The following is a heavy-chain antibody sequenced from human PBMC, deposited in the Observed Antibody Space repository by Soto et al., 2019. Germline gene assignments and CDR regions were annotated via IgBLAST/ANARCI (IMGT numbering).Heavy chain of an antibody. V-gene: IGHV5-10-1*01. Sequence: PXESVTMSCTGSGYSFTSYWISLVRQMPGKGLEWMGRIDPSDSYTNYSPSFQGNVTISADKSISTAYLQWSSLKASDTAMYYCARLVGYCSSTSCYGMDVWGQGTKVTVYS. J-gene: IGHJ6*02. CDR1: GYSFTSYW. CDR2: IDPSDSYT. CDR3: ARLVGYCSSTSCYGMDV. D-gene: IGHD2-2*01.